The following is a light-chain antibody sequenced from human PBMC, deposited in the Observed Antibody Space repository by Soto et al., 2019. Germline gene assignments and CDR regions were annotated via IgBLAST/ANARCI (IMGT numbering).Light chain of an antibody. J-gene: IGLJ1*01. Sequence: QSALTQPASVSGSPGQSITISCTGTSSDVGAYNYVSWYQQYPGKAPKLMIYEVNTRPSGVPDRFSGSKSGSTASLTISGLQAEDEADYYCSLYISGSTYVFGTGTKLTVL. CDR2: EVN. CDR1: SSDVGAYNY. V-gene: IGLV2-14*01. CDR3: SLYISGSTYV.